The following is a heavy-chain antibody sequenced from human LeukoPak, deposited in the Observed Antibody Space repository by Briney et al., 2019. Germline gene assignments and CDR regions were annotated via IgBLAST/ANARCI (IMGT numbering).Heavy chain of an antibody. D-gene: IGHD2/OR15-2a*01. J-gene: IGHJ5*02. CDR3: ARGGIDIVTVPVSNWFDP. CDR2: ISPYNGNT. V-gene: IGHV1-18*01. CDR1: VYTFSNYG. Sequence: ASVKVSCKASVYTFSNYGISWVRQAPGQGLEWMGWISPYNGNTNHAQKLQGRVTMTTDTPTSTAYMELRSLRSDDTAVYYCARGGIDIVTVPVSNWFDPWGQGTLVTVSS.